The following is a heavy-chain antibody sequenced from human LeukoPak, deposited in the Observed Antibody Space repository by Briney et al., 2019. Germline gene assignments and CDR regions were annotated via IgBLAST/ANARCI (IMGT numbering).Heavy chain of an antibody. V-gene: IGHV4-34*01. D-gene: IGHD3-16*01. J-gene: IGHJ4*02. Sequence: SETLSLTCAVYGGSFSGYYWSWIRQPPGKGLEWIGEINHSGSTNYNPSLKSRVTISVDTSKNQFSLKLSSVTAADTAVYYCARVKGQKGGRLDYWGQGTLVTVSS. CDR1: GGSFSGYY. CDR2: INHSGST. CDR3: ARVKGQKGGRLDY.